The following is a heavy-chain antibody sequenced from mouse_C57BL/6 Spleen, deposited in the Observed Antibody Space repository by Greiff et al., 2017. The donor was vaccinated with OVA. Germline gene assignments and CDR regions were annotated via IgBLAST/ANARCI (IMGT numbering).Heavy chain of an antibody. CDR1: GYTFPSYW. CDR2: IDPSDSYT. D-gene: IGHD1-1*01. J-gene: IGHJ2*01. CDR3: ARFGFYGNYFDY. Sequence: VQLQQPGAELVMPGASVKLSCKASGYTFPSYWMHWVKQRPGQGLEWIGEIDPSDSYTNYNQKFKGKSTLTVDKSSSTAYMQLSSLTSEDSAVYYCARFGFYGNYFDYWGQGTTLTVSS. V-gene: IGHV1-69*01.